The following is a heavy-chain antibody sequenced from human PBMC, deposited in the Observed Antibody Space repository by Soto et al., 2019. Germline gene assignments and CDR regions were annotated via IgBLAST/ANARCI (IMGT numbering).Heavy chain of an antibody. CDR1: GFTFSSYS. D-gene: IGHD2-2*01. Sequence: GESLKISCAASGFTFSSYSMNWVRQAPGKGLEWVSSISSSSSYIYYADSVKGRFTISRDNAKNSLYLQMNSLRAEDTAVYYCARELVVVPAPTSYGMDVWGQGTTVTVSS. J-gene: IGHJ6*02. CDR3: ARELVVVPAPTSYGMDV. V-gene: IGHV3-21*01. CDR2: ISSSSSYI.